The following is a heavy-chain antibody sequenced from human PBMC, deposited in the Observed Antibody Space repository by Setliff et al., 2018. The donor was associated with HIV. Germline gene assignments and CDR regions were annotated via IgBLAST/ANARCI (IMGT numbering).Heavy chain of an antibody. CDR1: GYSLSTYA. Sequence: ASVKVSCKASGYSLSTYAISWVRQAPGQGLEWMGWIDSNNGNRNFAQKFRGRVTMTKDISTNTAYMEVRSLSFDDTAVYYCVRLTADRTNYYYYMDGWGKGTTVTV. V-gene: IGHV1-18*01. J-gene: IGHJ6*03. CDR3: VRLTADRTNYYYYMDG. CDR2: IDSNNGNR.